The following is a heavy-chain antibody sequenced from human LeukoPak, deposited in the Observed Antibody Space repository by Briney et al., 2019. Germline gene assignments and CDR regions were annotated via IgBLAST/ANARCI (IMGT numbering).Heavy chain of an antibody. J-gene: IGHJ5*02. CDR3: ARGFGYSYGYSVAWFDP. CDR2: IYYSGST. V-gene: IGHV4-59*01. Sequence: SETLSLTCTVSGGSISSYYWSWIRQPPGKGLEWIGYIYYSGSTNYNPSLKSRVTISVDTSKNQSSLKLSSVTAADTAVYYCARGFGYSYGYSVAWFDPWGQGTLATVSS. CDR1: GGSISSYY. D-gene: IGHD5-18*01.